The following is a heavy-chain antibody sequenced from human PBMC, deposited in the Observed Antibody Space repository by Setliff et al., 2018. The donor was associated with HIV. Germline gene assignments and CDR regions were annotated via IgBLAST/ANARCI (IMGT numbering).Heavy chain of an antibody. J-gene: IGHJ4*02. CDR1: GFSFRTFG. CDR3: AKGYSNSWLLFDY. Sequence: GGSLRLSCVGSGFSFRTFGMHWVRQAPGKGLEWLSYISSSGSTIYYADSVKGRFTISRDNAKNTLFLQMNSLRAEDTAVYYCAKGYSNSWLLFDYWGQGTLVTVS. D-gene: IGHD6-13*01. V-gene: IGHV3-48*04. CDR2: ISSSGSTI.